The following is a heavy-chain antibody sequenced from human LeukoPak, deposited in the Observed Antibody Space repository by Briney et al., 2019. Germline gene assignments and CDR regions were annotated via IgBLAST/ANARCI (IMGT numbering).Heavy chain of an antibody. CDR2: IYHSGST. CDR1: GGSITSSSYY. J-gene: IGHJ1*01. Sequence: SETLSLTCTVSGGSITSSSYYWGWIRQPPGKGLEWIGEIYHSGSTNYNPSLQSRVTISVDKSNNHFSLRLTSVTAADTAVYYCATNGWYCLDHWGQGALVTVSS. D-gene: IGHD6-19*01. CDR3: ATNGWYCLDH. V-gene: IGHV4-39*02.